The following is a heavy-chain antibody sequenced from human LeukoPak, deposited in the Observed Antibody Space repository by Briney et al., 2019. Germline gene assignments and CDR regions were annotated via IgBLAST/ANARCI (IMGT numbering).Heavy chain of an antibody. J-gene: IGHJ4*02. CDR2: ISGSGGST. CDR3: AKDYEEWVVGAFFDY. V-gene: IGHV3-23*01. Sequence: GGSLRLSCAASGFTVSSNYMSWVRQAPGKGLEWVSAISGSGGSTYYADSVKGRFTISRDNSKNTLYLQMNSLRAEDTAVYYCAKDYEEWVVGAFFDYWGQGTLVTVSS. CDR1: GFTVSSNY. D-gene: IGHD1-26*01.